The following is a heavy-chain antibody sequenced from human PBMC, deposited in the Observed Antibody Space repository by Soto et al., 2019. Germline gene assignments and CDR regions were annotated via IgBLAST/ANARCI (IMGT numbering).Heavy chain of an antibody. CDR1: GFTFSSYA. V-gene: IGHV3-23*01. CDR3: AKGPHIVVVPAAMEGYFDY. CDR2: ISGSGGST. J-gene: IGHJ4*02. D-gene: IGHD2-2*01. Sequence: PGGSLRLSCAASGFTFSSYAMSWVRQAPGKGLEWVSAISGSGGSTYYADSVKGRFTISRDNSKNTLYLQMNSLRAEDTAVYYCAKGPHIVVVPAAMEGYFDYWGQGTLVTVYS.